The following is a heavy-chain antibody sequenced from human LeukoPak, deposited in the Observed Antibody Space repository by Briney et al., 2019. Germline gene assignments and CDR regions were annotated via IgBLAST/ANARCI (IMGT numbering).Heavy chain of an antibody. CDR3: ASSTAGIGYYYYMDV. V-gene: IGHV4-59*11. Sequence: SETLSLTCTVSGGSISSHYWSWIRQPPGKGLEWIGYIYYSGSTNYSPSLKSRVTISVDTSKNQFSLKLSSVTAADTAVYYCASSTAGIGYYYYMDVWGKGTTVTVSS. CDR1: GGSISSHY. D-gene: IGHD2-2*01. CDR2: IYYSGST. J-gene: IGHJ6*03.